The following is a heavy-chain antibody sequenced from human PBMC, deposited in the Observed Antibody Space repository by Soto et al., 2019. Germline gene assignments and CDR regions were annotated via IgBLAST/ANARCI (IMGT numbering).Heavy chain of an antibody. V-gene: IGHV1-2*02. J-gene: IGHJ4*02. D-gene: IGHD3-22*01. CDR1: GYTFTGYY. Sequence: ASVKVSCKASGYTFTGYYMHWVRQAPGQGLEWMGWINPNSGGTNYAQKFQGRVTMTRDTSISTAYMELSRLRTDDTAVYYCARDEPLYYYDKSGYYSFDFWGQGTLVTVSS. CDR2: INPNSGGT. CDR3: ARDEPLYYYDKSGYYSFDF.